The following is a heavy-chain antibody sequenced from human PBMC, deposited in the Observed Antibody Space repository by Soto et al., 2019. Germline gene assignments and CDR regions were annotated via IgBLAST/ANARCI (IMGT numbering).Heavy chain of an antibody. V-gene: IGHV1-69*12. CDR3: ARDGGVYDYSPFDY. CDR2: IIPIFGTA. D-gene: IGHD4-4*01. CDR1: GGTFNSYA. J-gene: IGHJ4*02. Sequence: QVQLVQSGAEVKKPGSSVKVSCKASGGTFNSYAISWVRQDPGQGLEWMGGIIPIFGTANYAQKFQGRVTITADESTSTAYMELSSLRSEDTAVYYCARDGGVYDYSPFDYWGQGTLVTVSS.